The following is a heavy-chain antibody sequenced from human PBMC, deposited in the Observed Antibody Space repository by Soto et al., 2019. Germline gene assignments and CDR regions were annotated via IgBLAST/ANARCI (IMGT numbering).Heavy chain of an antibody. Sequence: QLQLVESGSGLVRPSQALSLSCNVSGGSLSSGGCSWAWVRLPTGQGLEWIGYIFDTGKTYFSASLKSRLSMSVDTSRNQFSMQLASVTAADTARYYCASLNGYNRYFDHWGRGTLVTVSS. D-gene: IGHD5-12*01. CDR2: IFDTGKT. V-gene: IGHV4-30-2*01. CDR1: GGSLSSGGCS. J-gene: IGHJ2*01. CDR3: ASLNGYNRYFDH.